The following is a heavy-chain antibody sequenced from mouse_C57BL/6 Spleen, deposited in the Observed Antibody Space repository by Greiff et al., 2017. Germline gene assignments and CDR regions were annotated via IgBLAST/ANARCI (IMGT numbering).Heavy chain of an antibody. D-gene: IGHD1-1*01. CDR1: GFTFSDYG. Sequence: EVKLEESGGGLVKPGGSLKLSCAASGFTFSDYGMHWVRQAPEKGLEWVAYISSGSSTIYYADTVKGRFTISRDNAKNTLFLQMTSLRSEDTAMYYCARPYYYGSSYPDYWGQGTTLTVSS. V-gene: IGHV5-17*01. J-gene: IGHJ2*01. CDR2: ISSGSSTI. CDR3: ARPYYYGSSYPDY.